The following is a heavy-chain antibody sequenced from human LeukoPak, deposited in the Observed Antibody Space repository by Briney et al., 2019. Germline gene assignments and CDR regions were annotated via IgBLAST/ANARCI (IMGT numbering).Heavy chain of an antibody. CDR2: VNPKSGHT. V-gene: IGHV1-8*01. D-gene: IGHD1-7*01. CDR1: GDTFSTYD. CDR3: ARGVVGGTTVGP. Sequence: ASVKVSCKASGDTFSTYDVNWVRQATGQGLEWMGWVNPKSGHTAYAQKFQGRVTMTSDTSTAFLELGSLRFEDMAVYFCARGVVGGTTVGPWGQGTLVTVSS. J-gene: IGHJ5*02.